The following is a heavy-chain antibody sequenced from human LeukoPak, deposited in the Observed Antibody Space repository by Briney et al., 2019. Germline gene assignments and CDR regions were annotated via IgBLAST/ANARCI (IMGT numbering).Heavy chain of an antibody. CDR1: GGSISSGGYS. CDR3: AREDITGTASYFDY. Sequence: SQTLSLTCAVSGGSISSGGYSWSWIRQPPGTGLEWIGYIYHSGSTYYNPSLRSRLTISVDTSKNQFSLKLSSVTAADTAVYYCAREDITGTASYFDYWGQGTLVTVSS. J-gene: IGHJ4*02. D-gene: IGHD1-7*01. V-gene: IGHV4-30-2*01. CDR2: IYHSGST.